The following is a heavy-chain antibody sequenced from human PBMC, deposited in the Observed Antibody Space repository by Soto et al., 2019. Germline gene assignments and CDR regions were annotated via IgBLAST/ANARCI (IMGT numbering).Heavy chain of an antibody. V-gene: IGHV1-18*01. CDR1: GYTFTSYG. Sequence: QVQLVQSGAEVKKPGASVKVSCKASGYTFTSYGISWVRQAPGQGLDWMGWISAYNGNTKYAQDLQGRVTMTTDTATSTAFMELRSLRSDDTAVYYCARFSGGSYTTYHFYYGMDVWGQGTTVTVSS. CDR3: ARFSGGSYTTYHFYYGMDV. CDR2: ISAYNGNT. J-gene: IGHJ6*02. D-gene: IGHD2-15*01.